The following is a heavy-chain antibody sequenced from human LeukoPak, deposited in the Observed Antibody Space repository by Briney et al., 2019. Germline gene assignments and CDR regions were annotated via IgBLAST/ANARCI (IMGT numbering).Heavy chain of an antibody. Sequence: GGSLRLSCAASGFTFNSYAMSWVRQAPGKGLEWVSAISGSGGSTYYADSVKGRFTISRDNSKNTVHLQMNSLGAEDTAVYYCARDAATYDILTGRDAFDIWGQGTMVTVSS. J-gene: IGHJ3*02. V-gene: IGHV3-23*01. D-gene: IGHD3-9*01. CDR2: ISGSGGST. CDR3: ARDAATYDILTGRDAFDI. CDR1: GFTFNSYA.